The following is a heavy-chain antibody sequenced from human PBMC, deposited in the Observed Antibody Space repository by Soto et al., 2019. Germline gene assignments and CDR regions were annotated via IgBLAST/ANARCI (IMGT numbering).Heavy chain of an antibody. CDR3: ATFFWGIEGDAFDI. D-gene: IGHD3-16*01. J-gene: IGHJ3*02. Sequence: QVQLVQSGAEVKKPGASVKVSCKASGYTFTGYYMHWVRQAPGQGLEWMGWINPNSGGTNYAQKFQGWVTLTRDTSISTAYMELSRLRSDDTAVYYCATFFWGIEGDAFDIWGQGTMVTVSS. CDR2: INPNSGGT. V-gene: IGHV1-2*04. CDR1: GYTFTGYY.